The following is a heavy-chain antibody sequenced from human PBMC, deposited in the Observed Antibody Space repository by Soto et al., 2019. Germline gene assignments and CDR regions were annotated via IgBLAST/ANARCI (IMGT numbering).Heavy chain of an antibody. CDR1: GFTFSSYA. V-gene: IGHV3-23*01. CDR2: ISDSGGST. Sequence: ESGGGLVQPGGSLRLSCAASGFTFSSYAMSWVRQAPGRGLEWVSAISDSGGSTYYADSVKGRFTISRDNSTNTLYLQMNSLRAEDTAVYYCAKVGVVATTAFDSWGQGTLVTVSS. J-gene: IGHJ4*02. CDR3: AKVGVVATTAFDS. D-gene: IGHD5-12*01.